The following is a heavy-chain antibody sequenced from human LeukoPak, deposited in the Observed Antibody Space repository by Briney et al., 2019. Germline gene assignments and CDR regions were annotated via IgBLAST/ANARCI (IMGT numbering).Heavy chain of an antibody. CDR1: GGSFNGYY. V-gene: IGHV4-34*01. Sequence: SETLSLTCAVYGGSFNGYYWSWIRQPPGKGLEWIGEINHSGSTNYNPSLKSRVTISVDTSKNQFSLKLSSVTAADTAVYYCARGPDLSIAAAGTFDYWGQGTLVTVSS. CDR3: ARGPDLSIAAAGTFDY. CDR2: INHSGST. J-gene: IGHJ4*02. D-gene: IGHD6-13*01.